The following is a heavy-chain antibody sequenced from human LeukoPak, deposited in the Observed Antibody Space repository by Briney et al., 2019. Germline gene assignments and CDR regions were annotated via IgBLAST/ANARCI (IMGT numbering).Heavy chain of an antibody. Sequence: SGPTLVKPTQTLTLTCTFSGFSLSTSGVGVGWIRQPPGKALEWLALIYWYDDKLYSPSLKSRLTITKDTSKNQVVLTMTNMDPVDTATYYCAHTIYDILTGYYKGWFDPWGQGTLVTVSS. J-gene: IGHJ5*02. CDR2: IYWYDDK. V-gene: IGHV2-5*01. CDR3: AHTIYDILTGYYKGWFDP. D-gene: IGHD3-9*01. CDR1: GFSLSTSGVG.